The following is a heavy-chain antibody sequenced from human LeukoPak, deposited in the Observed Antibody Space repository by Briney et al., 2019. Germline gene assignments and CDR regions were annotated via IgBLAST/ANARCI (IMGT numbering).Heavy chain of an antibody. CDR2: INQDGSDM. Sequence: GGSLRLSCAASGFIFNTFWMNWVRLTPGKGLEWVAKINQDGSDMYYVDSVKGRFFVSRDNARNLVYLQMNSLRVDDTAVYYCARDFPGIGRGTFDFWGQGAIIIVSS. D-gene: IGHD3-10*01. V-gene: IGHV3-7*03. CDR1: GFIFNTFW. CDR3: ARDFPGIGRGTFDF. J-gene: IGHJ3*01.